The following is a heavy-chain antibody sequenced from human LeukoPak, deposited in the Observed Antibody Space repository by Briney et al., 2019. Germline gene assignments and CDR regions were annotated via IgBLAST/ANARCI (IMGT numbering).Heavy chain of an antibody. CDR2: IYSGGST. D-gene: IGHD6-19*01. J-gene: IGHJ3*02. CDR1: GFTVSSNY. CDR3: AGAAQWLAPYDAFDI. V-gene: IGHV3-53*04. Sequence: GGSLRLSCAASGFTVSSNYMSWVRQAPGKGLEWVSVIYSGGSTYYADSVKGRFTISRHNSKNTLYLQMNSLRAEDTAVYYCAGAAQWLAPYDAFDIWGQGTMVTVSS.